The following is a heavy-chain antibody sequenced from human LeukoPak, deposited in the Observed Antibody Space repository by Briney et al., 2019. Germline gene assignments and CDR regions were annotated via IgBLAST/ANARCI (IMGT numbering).Heavy chain of an antibody. D-gene: IGHD5-12*01. J-gene: IGHJ6*02. CDR2: ISSSSSYI. CDR1: GFTFSSYS. CDR3: ARDHSGYEQGGMDV. Sequence: GGSLRLSCAASGFTFSSYSMNWVRQAPGKGLEWVSSISSSSSYIYYADSVKGRFTISRDNAKNSLYLQMNSLRAEDTAVYYCARDHSGYEQGGMDVWGQGTTVTVPS. V-gene: IGHV3-21*01.